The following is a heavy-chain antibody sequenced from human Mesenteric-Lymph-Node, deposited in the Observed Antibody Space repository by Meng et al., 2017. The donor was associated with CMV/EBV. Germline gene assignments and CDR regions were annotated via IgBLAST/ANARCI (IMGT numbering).Heavy chain of an antibody. J-gene: IGHJ4*02. D-gene: IGHD1-26*01. CDR2: IRHDSYSK. V-gene: IGHV3-30*02. CDR1: GFTFGNYA. Sequence: GGSLRLSCAGSGFTFGNYAMHRVRQAPGKGLEWVAFIRHDSYSKYYVDSVAGRFTISRDNSRKTLYLQMNSLRVKDTGTYYCAKGGATQDLDYWGQGTLVTVSS. CDR3: AKGGATQDLDY.